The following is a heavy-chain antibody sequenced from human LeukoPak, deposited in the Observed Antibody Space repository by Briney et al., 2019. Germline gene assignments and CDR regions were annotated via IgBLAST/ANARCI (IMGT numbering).Heavy chain of an antibody. CDR1: GFTFSLYA. CDR2: INDESSDI. CDR3: ARDTFQPGLIDS. D-gene: IGHD2-2*01. V-gene: IGHV3-21*05. J-gene: IGHJ4*02. Sequence: TGGSLRLSCAASGFTFSLYAMNWVGQAPGKGLEWVSYINDESSDIHYAGSVRGRFTISRDDARQTLYLQLSSLRVEDTAVYYCARDTFQPGLIDSWGQGTLVTVSS.